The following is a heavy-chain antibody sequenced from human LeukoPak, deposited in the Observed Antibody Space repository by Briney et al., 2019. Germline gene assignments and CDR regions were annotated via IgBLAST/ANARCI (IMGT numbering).Heavy chain of an antibody. CDR1: GGSITSYC. CDR3: ARRRANWGP. D-gene: IGHD7-27*01. CDR2: IYYSGST. J-gene: IGHJ5*02. V-gene: IGHV4-59*01. Sequence: SETLPLTCTVSGGSITSYCWSWIRQPPGKGLEWIGYIYYSGSTDYNPSLKSRVTISVDTSKNQFSLKLSSVTAADTAVYYCARRRANWGPWGQGTLVTVSS.